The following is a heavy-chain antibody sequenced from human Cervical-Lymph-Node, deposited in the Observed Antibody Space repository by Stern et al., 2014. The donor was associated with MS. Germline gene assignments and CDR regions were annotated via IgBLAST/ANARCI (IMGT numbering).Heavy chain of an antibody. V-gene: IGHV3-30*04. D-gene: IGHD1-26*01. CDR2: ISNPGIYP. CDR1: GFSFNSYA. J-gene: IGHJ4*02. Sequence: VQLVESGGGVVQPGRSLRLSCAASGFSFNSYAMHWVRQAPGKGLAWVALISNPGIYPYYAASEKGRFPISSDNFTNTLYLEMNSLRPEDTAVYYCARDRRGGGATRIGYWGQGTLVTVSS. CDR3: ARDRRGGGATRIGY.